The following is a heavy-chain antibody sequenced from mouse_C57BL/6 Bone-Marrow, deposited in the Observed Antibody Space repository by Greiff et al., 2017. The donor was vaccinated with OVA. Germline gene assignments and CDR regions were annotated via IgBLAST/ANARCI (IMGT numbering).Heavy chain of an antibody. Sequence: QVHVKQSGAELARPGASVKLSCKASGYTFTSYGISWVKQRTGQGLEWIGEIYPRSGNTYYNEKFKGKATLTADKSSSTAYMELRSLTSEDSAVYFCAREELTGTDFDVWGTGTTVTVSS. J-gene: IGHJ1*03. CDR2: IYPRSGNT. CDR1: GYTFTSYG. D-gene: IGHD4-1*01. CDR3: AREELTGTDFDV. V-gene: IGHV1-81*01.